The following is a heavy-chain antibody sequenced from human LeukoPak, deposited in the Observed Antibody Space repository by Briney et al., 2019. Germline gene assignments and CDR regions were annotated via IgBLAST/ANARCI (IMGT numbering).Heavy chain of an antibody. V-gene: IGHV3-30*18. CDR2: ISSDGYRT. CDR1: GFPFSTYD. CDR3: AQAGEIESYFDY. Sequence: PGRSLRLSCAASGFPFSTYDMHWVRQAPDKGLQWVAVISSDGYRTDYPDSVRGRFTISRDNAKNTLYLQMNSLRAEDTAVYYCAQAGEIESYFDYWGQGTLVTVSS. J-gene: IGHJ4*02. D-gene: IGHD3-16*01.